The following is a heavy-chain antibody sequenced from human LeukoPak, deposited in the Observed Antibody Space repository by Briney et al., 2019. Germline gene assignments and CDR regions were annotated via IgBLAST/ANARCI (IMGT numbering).Heavy chain of an antibody. CDR3: AELGITMIGGV. V-gene: IGHV3-30*02. D-gene: IGHD3-10*02. J-gene: IGHJ6*04. CDR2: IRYDGSIK. CDR1: GFTLSSSG. Sequence: PGGSLRLSCTASGFTLSSSGMHWVRQAPGKGLEWVTFIRYDGSIKYYADSVKGRFTISRDNAKNSLYLQMNSLRAEDTAVYYCAELGITMIGGVWGKGTTVTISS.